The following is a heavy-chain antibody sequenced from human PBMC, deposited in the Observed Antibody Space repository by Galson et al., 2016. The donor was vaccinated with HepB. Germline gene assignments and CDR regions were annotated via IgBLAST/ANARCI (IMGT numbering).Heavy chain of an antibody. CDR1: GASVGSHS. CDR2: AYADGPS. Sequence: SETLSLTCSVSGASVGSHSWNWVRQSPEKGLEWIGYAYADGPSKYSPSLESRVTISLDRARNQSSLKVTSVTAADTAVYFCVRDKSSVLDIWGQGTVVTVSS. J-gene: IGHJ3*02. CDR3: VRDKSSVLDI. V-gene: IGHV4-59*02. D-gene: IGHD6-6*01.